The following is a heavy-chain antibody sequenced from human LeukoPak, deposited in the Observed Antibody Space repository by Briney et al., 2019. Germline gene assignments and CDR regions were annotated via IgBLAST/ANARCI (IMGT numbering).Heavy chain of an antibody. J-gene: IGHJ4*02. CDR3: ARDSGRYRSGFDY. CDR1: GFTFSSYA. D-gene: IGHD2-15*01. CDR2: LTWSGDRT. V-gene: IGHV3-23*01. Sequence: PGGSLRLSCAASGFTFSSYAMGWVRQAPGKGLEWVSGLTWSGDRTYYADSVKGQFTTSRDNSKNTLYLQMNSLRAEDTALYYCARDSGRYRSGFDYWGQGTLVTVSS.